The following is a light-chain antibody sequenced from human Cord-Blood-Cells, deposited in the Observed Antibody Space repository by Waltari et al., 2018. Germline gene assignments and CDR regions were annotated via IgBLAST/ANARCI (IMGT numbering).Light chain of an antibody. J-gene: IGLJ3*02. CDR2: DVS. CDR1: CSDVGGYNY. V-gene: IGLV2-14*03. CDR3: SSYTSSSTLV. Sequence: QSALTQPASVSGSPGQSITIPCTGTCSDVGGYNYVSWYQQHPGKAPKLMIYDVSNRPSGVSNRFSGSKSGNTASLTISGLQAEDEADYYCSSYTSSSTLVFGGGTKLTVL.